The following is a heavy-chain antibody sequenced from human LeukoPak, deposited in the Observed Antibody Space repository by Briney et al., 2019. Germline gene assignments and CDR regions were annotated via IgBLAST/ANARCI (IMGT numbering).Heavy chain of an antibody. CDR1: GFTFSSYS. Sequence: GGSLRLSCAASGFTFSSYSMSWVRQAPGKGLEWVANIKQDGSEKYYVDSVKGRFTISRDNAKNSLYLQMNSLRAEDTAVYYCARDEYDSSGYYYVGYYYYYMDVWGKGTTVTVSS. J-gene: IGHJ6*03. CDR3: ARDEYDSSGYYYVGYYYYYMDV. CDR2: IKQDGSEK. V-gene: IGHV3-7*01. D-gene: IGHD3-22*01.